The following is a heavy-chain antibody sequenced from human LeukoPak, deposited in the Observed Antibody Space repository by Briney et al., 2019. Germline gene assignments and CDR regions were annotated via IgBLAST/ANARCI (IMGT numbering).Heavy chain of an antibody. Sequence: GGSLRLSCPASGFTFRNYWMSWVRQAPGQGLECVAKINEDGSDKKYVDSVKGRFSISRDTAKNSLFLQMNSLRVEDTAIYYCARDEKDGPLWLWGQGTLVTVSS. CDR3: ARDEKDGPLWL. CDR2: INEDGSDK. V-gene: IGHV3-7*01. D-gene: IGHD5-12*01. J-gene: IGHJ4*02. CDR1: GFTFRNYW.